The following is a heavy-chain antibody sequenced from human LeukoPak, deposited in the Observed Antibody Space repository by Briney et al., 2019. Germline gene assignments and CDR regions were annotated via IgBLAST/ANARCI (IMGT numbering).Heavy chain of an antibody. D-gene: IGHD3-9*01. CDR3: ARNDILTGYYTEAYFDY. CDR2: ISGGGGST. J-gene: IGHJ4*02. V-gene: IGHV3-23*01. Sequence: GGSLRLSCAASGFTFSSYAMSWVRQAPGKGLEWVSAISGGGGSTYYADSVKGRFTISRDNSKNTLYLQMNSLRAEDTAVYYCARNDILTGYYTEAYFDYWGQGTLVTVSS. CDR1: GFTFSSYA.